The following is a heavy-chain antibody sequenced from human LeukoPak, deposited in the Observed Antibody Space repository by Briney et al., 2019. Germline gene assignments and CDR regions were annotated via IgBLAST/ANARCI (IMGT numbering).Heavy chain of an antibody. Sequence: ASVKVSFKASGYTFTVYYMHWVRQAPGQGNERMGWINPNSGGTNYAQKFQGRVTMTRDTSISTAYMELSRLRSDDTAVYYCARDRYCTNGVCYTNWFDRWGQGTLVTVSS. CDR2: INPNSGGT. CDR1: GYTFTVYY. V-gene: IGHV1-2*02. J-gene: IGHJ5*02. CDR3: ARDRYCTNGVCYTNWFDR. D-gene: IGHD2-8*01.